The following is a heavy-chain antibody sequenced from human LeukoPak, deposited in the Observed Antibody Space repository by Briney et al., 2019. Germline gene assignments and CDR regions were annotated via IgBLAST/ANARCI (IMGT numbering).Heavy chain of an antibody. CDR2: MNPNSGNT. CDR1: GYTFTSNY. Sequence: ASVKVSCKAFGYTFTSNYMHWVRQATGQGLEWMGWMNPNSGNTGYAQKFQGRVTMTRSTSISTAYMELSSLRFEDTAVYYCTRSVRNGHIDYWGQGTLVTVSS. CDR3: TRSVRNGHIDY. V-gene: IGHV1-8*02. J-gene: IGHJ4*02. D-gene: IGHD2-21*01.